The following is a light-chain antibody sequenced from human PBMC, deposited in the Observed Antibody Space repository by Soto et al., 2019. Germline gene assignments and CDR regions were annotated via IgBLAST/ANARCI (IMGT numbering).Light chain of an antibody. V-gene: IGKV3-20*01. CDR1: QSVSSSF. CDR3: QQYGSSPPWT. Sequence: EIVLTQSPGTLSLSPGERATLSCRASQSVSSSFLAWYQQKPGQAPRLLIYGASIRATGIPDRFSGSGSGTDVTLTISRLEAEDFAVYYCQQYGSSPPWTFGQGTKVEIK. J-gene: IGKJ1*01. CDR2: GAS.